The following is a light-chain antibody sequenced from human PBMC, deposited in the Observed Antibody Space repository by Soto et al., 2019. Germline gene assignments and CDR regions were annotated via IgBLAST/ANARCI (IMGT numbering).Light chain of an antibody. V-gene: IGKV3-15*01. CDR3: QQYNNWWT. J-gene: IGKJ1*01. CDR2: GAS. Sequence: EIVMTQSPATLSVSPGERATLSCRASLSVNSNLAWYQQRPGQAPRLLISGASTRATGVPARFSGSGSETEFTLTISSLQSEDFAVYYCQQYNNWWTFGQGTKVEIK. CDR1: LSVNSN.